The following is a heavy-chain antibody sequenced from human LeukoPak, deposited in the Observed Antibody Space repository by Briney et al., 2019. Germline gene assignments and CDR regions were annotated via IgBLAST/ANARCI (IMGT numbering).Heavy chain of an antibody. CDR3: ARDRSGYQTDY. J-gene: IGHJ4*02. D-gene: IGHD3-22*01. CDR2: IKQDGSEN. V-gene: IGHV3-7*05. Sequence: PGGSLRLSCAASGFTFSSYWMTWVRQAPGKGLEWVANIKQDGSENYYVDSVKGRFTISRDNSKNTLYLQMNSLRAEDTAVYYCARDRSGYQTDYWGQGTLVTVSS. CDR1: GFTFSSYW.